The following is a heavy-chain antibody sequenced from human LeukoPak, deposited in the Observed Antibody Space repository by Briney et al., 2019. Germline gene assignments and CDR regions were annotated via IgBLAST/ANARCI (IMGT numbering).Heavy chain of an antibody. V-gene: IGHV3-23*01. Sequence: GGSMRLSCAASGFTFSNYAMSWVRQAPGKGLEWVSAISGGGDITYYADSVTGRFTISRDNSKDTLFLQMHSLRPGDTAVYYCVREDTPATANYWGQGTLVTISS. D-gene: IGHD2-21*02. J-gene: IGHJ4*02. CDR2: ISGGGDIT. CDR3: VREDTPATANY. CDR1: GFTFSNYA.